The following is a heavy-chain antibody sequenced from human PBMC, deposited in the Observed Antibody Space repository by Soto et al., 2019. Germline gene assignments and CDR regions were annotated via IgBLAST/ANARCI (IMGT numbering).Heavy chain of an antibody. CDR2: ISGSSSYT. D-gene: IGHD5-12*01. CDR1: GFTFSDYY. CDR3: AREGDGYNHFDY. Sequence: PGGSLRLSCAASGFTFSDYYMSWIRQAPGKGLEWVSYISGSSSYTNYADSVKGRFTISRDNAKNSLYLQMNSLRAEDTAVYYCAREGDGYNHFDYWGQGTLVTVSS. J-gene: IGHJ4*02. V-gene: IGHV3-11*06.